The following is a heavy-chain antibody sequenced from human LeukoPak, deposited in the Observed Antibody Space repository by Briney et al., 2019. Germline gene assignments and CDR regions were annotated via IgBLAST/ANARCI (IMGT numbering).Heavy chain of an antibody. CDR3: AKDRRYSSGSYRDTFDV. J-gene: IGHJ3*01. CDR2: IRYDGSEQ. D-gene: IGHD3-10*01. Sequence: RGGSLRLFCAACELTFRSYGMHWVRQGPGKGREGGAFIRYDGSEQYYADSAKGRFTISRDNSNNTLYLQMNSLRPEDTAVYYCAKDRRYSSGSYRDTFDVWGQGTMVTVSS. V-gene: IGHV3-30*02. CDR1: ELTFRSYG.